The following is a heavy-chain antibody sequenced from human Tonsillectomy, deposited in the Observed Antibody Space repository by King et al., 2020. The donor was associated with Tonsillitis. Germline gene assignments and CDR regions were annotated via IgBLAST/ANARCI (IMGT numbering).Heavy chain of an antibody. CDR3: AKDTGYDSSGYLDY. D-gene: IGHD3-22*01. CDR2: ISWNSGSI. CDR1: GFTFDDYA. J-gene: IGHJ4*02. Sequence: VQLVESGGGLVQPGRSLRLSCAASGFTFDDYAMHWVRQAPGKGLEWVSGISWNSGSIGYADSVKGRFTISRDNAKNSLYLQMNSLRAEDTALYYCAKDTGYDSSGYLDYWGQGTLVTVSS. V-gene: IGHV3-9*01.